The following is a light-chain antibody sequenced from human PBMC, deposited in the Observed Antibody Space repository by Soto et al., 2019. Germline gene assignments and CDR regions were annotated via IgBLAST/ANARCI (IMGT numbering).Light chain of an antibody. Sequence: EIVLTQSPGTLSLSPGERATLSCRASQSVTSNSLAWYQHKLGQAPRLLIYDASSRATGIPDRFSGSGSGTDFTLTISRLEPKDFAVYFCQQFGTSPGTFGPGTKVDIK. CDR3: QQFGTSPGT. V-gene: IGKV3-20*01. J-gene: IGKJ3*01. CDR2: DAS. CDR1: QSVTSNS.